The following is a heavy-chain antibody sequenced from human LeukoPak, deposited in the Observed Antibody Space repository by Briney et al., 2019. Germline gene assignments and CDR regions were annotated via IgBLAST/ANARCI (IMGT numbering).Heavy chain of an antibody. V-gene: IGHV4-59*01. CDR3: VRARDMAFDL. CDR1: GSSISPYY. CDR2: IHNSGS. J-gene: IGHJ3*01. D-gene: IGHD2-21*02. Sequence: SETLSLTCTVSGSSISPYYWSWIRQSPGKGPEWIGNIHNSGSIYNPSLKSRITISQDTSKNQVSLKLTAVTAADTALYYCVRARDMAFDLWGQGTMVTVSA.